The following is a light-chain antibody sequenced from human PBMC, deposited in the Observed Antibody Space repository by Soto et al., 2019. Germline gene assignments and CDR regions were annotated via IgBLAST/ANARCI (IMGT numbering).Light chain of an antibody. V-gene: IGKV3-11*01. Sequence: EIVLTQSPATLSLSPGERATRSCRASQSVSTYVAWYQQKPGQAPRLLIYDAFNRATGVPARFRGSGSGTDFTLTIRGLEPEDFSFYYCQQRDKWPITFAQGTRLEIK. CDR3: QQRDKWPIT. CDR1: QSVSTY. J-gene: IGKJ5*01. CDR2: DAF.